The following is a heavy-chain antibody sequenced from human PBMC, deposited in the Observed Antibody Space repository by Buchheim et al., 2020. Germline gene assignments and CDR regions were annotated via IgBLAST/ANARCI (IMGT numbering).Heavy chain of an antibody. V-gene: IGHV3-23*01. D-gene: IGHD2-15*01. CDR1: GFTFSSYA. Sequence: EVQLLESGGGLVQPGGSLRLSRAASGFTFSSYAMSWVRQAPGKGLEWVSAISGSGGSTYYADSVKGRFTISRDNSKNTLYLQMNSLRAEDTAVYYCAKFRYCSGGSCYSGYYYYGMDVWGQGTT. CDR3: AKFRYCSGGSCYSGYYYYGMDV. CDR2: ISGSGGST. J-gene: IGHJ6*02.